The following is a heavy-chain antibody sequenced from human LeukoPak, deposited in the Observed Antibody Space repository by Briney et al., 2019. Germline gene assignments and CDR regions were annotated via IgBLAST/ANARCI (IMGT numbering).Heavy chain of an antibody. V-gene: IGHV3-23*01. CDR2: ISGSGGST. Sequence: GGSLRLSCAASGFTFSSYAMSWVRQAPGKGLEWVSAISGSGGSTYYAGSVKGRFTISRDNSKNTLYLQMNSLRAEDTAVYYCAKDLFPNVVVTATFDYWGQGTLVTVSS. J-gene: IGHJ4*02. CDR1: GFTFSSYA. D-gene: IGHD2-21*02. CDR3: AKDLFPNVVVTATFDY.